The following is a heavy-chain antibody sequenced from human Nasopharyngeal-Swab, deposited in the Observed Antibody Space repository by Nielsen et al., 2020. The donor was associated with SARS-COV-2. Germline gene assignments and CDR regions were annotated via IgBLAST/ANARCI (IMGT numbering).Heavy chain of an antibody. V-gene: IGHV3-30*18. CDR1: GFTFSSYG. D-gene: IGHD6-13*01. CDR2: ISYDGSNK. CDR3: AKAGIAAAGHAFGI. J-gene: IGHJ3*02. Sequence: GGSLRLSCAASGFTFSSYGMHWVRQAPGKGLEWVAVISYDGSNKYYADSVKGRFTISRDNSKNTLYLQMNSLRAEDTAVYYCAKAGIAAAGHAFGIWGQGTMVTVSS.